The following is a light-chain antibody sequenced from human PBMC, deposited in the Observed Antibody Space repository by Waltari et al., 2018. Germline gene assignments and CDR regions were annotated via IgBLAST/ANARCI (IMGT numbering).Light chain of an antibody. Sequence: QSVLTQPPSASGTPGQRVTFSCSGSSSNIGPNSVYWYQQLPGAAPKLLIYKNKQRPPALPARCSGSKSGTSASLAISGLRSEDETDYYCAAWDDSLSGWVFGGGTKVTVL. V-gene: IGLV1-47*01. CDR2: KNK. J-gene: IGLJ3*02. CDR1: SSNIGPNS. CDR3: AAWDDSLSGWV.